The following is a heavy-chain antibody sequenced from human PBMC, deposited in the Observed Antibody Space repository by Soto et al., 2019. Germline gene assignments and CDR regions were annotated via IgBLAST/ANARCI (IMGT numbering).Heavy chain of an antibody. CDR1: GGSVSSGSYY. Sequence: SETLSLTCTVSGGSVSSGSYYWSWIRQPPGKGLEWIGYIYYSGSTNYNPSLKSRVTISVDTSKNQFSLKLSSVTAADTAVYYCARVLGDYDSSGDHNPFDYWGQGTLVTVSS. CDR3: ARVLGDYDSSGDHNPFDY. CDR2: IYYSGST. J-gene: IGHJ4*02. V-gene: IGHV4-61*01. D-gene: IGHD3-22*01.